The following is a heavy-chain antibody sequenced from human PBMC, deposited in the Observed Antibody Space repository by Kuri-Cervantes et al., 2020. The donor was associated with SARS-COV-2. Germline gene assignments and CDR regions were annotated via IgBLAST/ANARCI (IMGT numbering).Heavy chain of an antibody. CDR2: INPSGGST. V-gene: IGHV1-46*01. D-gene: IGHD2-2*01. CDR1: GYTFTSYY. J-gene: IGHJ3*02. CDR3: AREDIVVVPAYYDDAFDI. Sequence: ASVKVSCKASGYTFTSYYMHWVRQAPGQGLEWMGIINPSGGSTSYAQKFQGRVTMTRDTSTSTVYMELSSLRSEDTAVYHCAREDIVVVPAYYDDAFDIWGQGTMVTVSS.